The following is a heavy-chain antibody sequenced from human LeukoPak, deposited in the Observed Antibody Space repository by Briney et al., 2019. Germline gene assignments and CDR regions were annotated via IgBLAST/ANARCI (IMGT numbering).Heavy chain of an antibody. D-gene: IGHD1-1*01. V-gene: IGHV3-11*01. J-gene: IGHJ6*03. CDR2: ISSSGSTI. CDR1: GFAFSDYY. Sequence: PGGCLRLSCAASGFAFSDYYMSWIRQAPGKGLEWVSYISSSGSTIYYADSVKGRFTISRDNAKNSLYLQMNSLRAEDTAVYYCARGGRVHYYYMDVWGKGTTVTVSS. CDR3: ARGGRVHYYYMDV.